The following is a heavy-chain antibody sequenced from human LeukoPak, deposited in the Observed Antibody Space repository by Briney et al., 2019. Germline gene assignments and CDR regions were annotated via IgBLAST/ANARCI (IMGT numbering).Heavy chain of an antibody. CDR3: ARHGFGTAIFDY. Sequence: SETLSLTCTVSGGSISSSSYNWGWIRQSPGKGLEWIGSISYSGSTFYNPSLKSRVTIFVDTSKSQFSLRLSSVTATDTAVYYCARHGFGTAIFDYWGQGTLVTVSS. CDR2: ISYSGST. V-gene: IGHV4-39*01. D-gene: IGHD2-21*02. CDR1: GGSISSSSYN. J-gene: IGHJ4*02.